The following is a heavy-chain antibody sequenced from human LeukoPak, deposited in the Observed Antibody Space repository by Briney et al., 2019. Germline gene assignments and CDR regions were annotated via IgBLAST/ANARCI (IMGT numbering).Heavy chain of an antibody. CDR3: ARGYYDFWSGYYWIYAFDI. V-gene: IGHV3-33*03. CDR1: GFTFSNYG. J-gene: IGHJ3*02. D-gene: IGHD3-3*01. CDR2: IWHDGSNK. Sequence: GGSLRLSCAASGFTFSNYGMHWVRQAPGKGLEWVAFIWHDGSNKYYADSVKGRFTISRDNAKNSLYLQMNSLRAEDTAVYYCARGYYDFWSGYYWIYAFDIWGQGTMVTVSS.